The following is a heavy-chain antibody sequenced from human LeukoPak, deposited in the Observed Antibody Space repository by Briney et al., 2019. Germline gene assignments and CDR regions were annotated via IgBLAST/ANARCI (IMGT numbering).Heavy chain of an antibody. CDR3: ARDSITGDNSLDF. V-gene: IGHV3-33*05. CDR1: GFTFSTYG. Sequence: GRSLRLSCAASGFTFSTYGMHWVRQAPGKGLEWVAVITNDGDYEKYADAVRGRFTISRDNSKNTLYLQMNSLSAEDTAVYYCARDSITGDNSLDFWGRGTLVTVSS. CDR2: ITNDGDYE. J-gene: IGHJ4*02. D-gene: IGHD7-27*01.